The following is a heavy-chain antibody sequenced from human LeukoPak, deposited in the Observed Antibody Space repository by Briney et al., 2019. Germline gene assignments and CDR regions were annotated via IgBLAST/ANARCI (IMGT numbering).Heavy chain of an antibody. Sequence: GGSLRLSCSASGFTFSSYAMHWVRQAPGKGLEYVSAISSNGGSTYYADSVKGRFTISRDNSKNTLYLQMNSLRAEDTAVYYCAKFYYRYGGNSVLSEDTRENLYDIWGQGTMVAVSS. D-gene: IGHD4-23*01. CDR2: ISSNGGST. V-gene: IGHV3-64*04. CDR1: GFTFSSYA. CDR3: AKFYYRYGGNSVLSEDTRENLYDI. J-gene: IGHJ3*02.